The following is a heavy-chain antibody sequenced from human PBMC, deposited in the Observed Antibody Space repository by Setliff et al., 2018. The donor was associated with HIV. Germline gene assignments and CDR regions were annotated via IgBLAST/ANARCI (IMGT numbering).Heavy chain of an antibody. J-gene: IGHJ4*02. Sequence: SETLSLTCAVYGGSLTGYYWSWIRQPPGMGLEWIGEIHHGGATKYNPSVKSRVTISVDTSKSQFSLQLSSVTAADTAVYFCARHGGRYFDFWGPGTLVTVSS. CDR3: ARHGGRYFDF. V-gene: IGHV4-34*01. D-gene: IGHD2-15*01. CDR1: GGSLTGYY. CDR2: IHHGGAT.